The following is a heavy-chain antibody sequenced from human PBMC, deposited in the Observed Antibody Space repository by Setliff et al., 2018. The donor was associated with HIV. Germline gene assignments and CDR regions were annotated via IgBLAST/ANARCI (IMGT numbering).Heavy chain of an antibody. Sequence: PSETLSLTCTVSGGSISSSSYYWGWIRQPPGKGLEWIGSIYYSWSTYYNPSLKRRVTISVDPSKNQFSLKLSSVTAAATAVYYCARAVPSYYYGSGSISPSFDYWGQGTLVTVSS. CDR3: ARAVPSYYYGSGSISPSFDY. D-gene: IGHD3-10*01. CDR2: IYYSWST. J-gene: IGHJ4*02. CDR1: GGSISSSSYY. V-gene: IGHV4-39*01.